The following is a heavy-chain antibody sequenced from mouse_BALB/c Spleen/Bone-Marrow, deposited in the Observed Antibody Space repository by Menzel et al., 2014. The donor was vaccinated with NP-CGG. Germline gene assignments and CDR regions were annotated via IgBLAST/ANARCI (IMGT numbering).Heavy chain of an antibody. D-gene: IGHD3-1*01. CDR1: GYTFTSYW. CDR3: ATARATSYAMDY. CDR2: IDPSDSYT. Sequence: VQLQQSGAELVKPGASVKLSCKASGYTFTSYWMHWVKQRPGQGLEWIGEIDPSDSYTNYNQKFKGKATLTVDKSSSTAYMQLSSLTSEDSAVYYCATARATSYAMDYWVKEPQSPSPQ. J-gene: IGHJ4*01. V-gene: IGHV1-69*02.